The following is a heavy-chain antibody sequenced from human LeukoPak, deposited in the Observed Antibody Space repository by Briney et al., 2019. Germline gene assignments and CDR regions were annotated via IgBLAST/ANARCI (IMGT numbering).Heavy chain of an antibody. Sequence: ASVKVSCKASGYIFTSYDINWVRQATGQGLEWMGWMNPNSGNTGYAQKFQGRVTMTRNTSISTAYMELSSLRSEDTAVYYCARSDWFGESLDYYYGMDVWGQGTTVTVSS. CDR3: ARSDWFGESLDYYYGMDV. CDR2: MNPNSGNT. V-gene: IGHV1-8*01. CDR1: GYIFTSYD. D-gene: IGHD3-10*01. J-gene: IGHJ6*02.